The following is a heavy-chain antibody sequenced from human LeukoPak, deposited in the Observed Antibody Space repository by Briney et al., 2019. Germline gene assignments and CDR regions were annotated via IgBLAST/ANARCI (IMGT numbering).Heavy chain of an antibody. D-gene: IGHD3-10*01. CDR1: GFTFSSYA. CDR3: AKSLWVRGVFFDY. CDR2: ISGSGGST. V-gene: IGHV3-23*01. J-gene: IGHJ4*02. Sequence: GGSLRLSCAASGFTFSSYAMSWVRQAPGKGLEWVSAISGSGGSTYYADSVKGRFTISRDNSKNTLYLQMNSLRAEDAAVYYCAKSLWVRGVFFDYWGQGTLVTVSS.